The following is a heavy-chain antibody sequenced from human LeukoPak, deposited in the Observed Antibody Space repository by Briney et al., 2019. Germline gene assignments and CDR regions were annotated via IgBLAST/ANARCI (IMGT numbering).Heavy chain of an antibody. Sequence: PGGSLRLSCVASGFTFSDYWMSWVRQAPGKGLEWVANIETDGDQKNYVDSVKGRFAISRDNARNSLYLQMNSLTDEDTAVHYCARDIPSGFYTPDYWGRGTLVTVSS. D-gene: IGHD5-12*01. CDR2: IETDGDQK. V-gene: IGHV3-7*01. CDR3: ARDIPSGFYTPDY. CDR1: GFTFSDYW. J-gene: IGHJ4*02.